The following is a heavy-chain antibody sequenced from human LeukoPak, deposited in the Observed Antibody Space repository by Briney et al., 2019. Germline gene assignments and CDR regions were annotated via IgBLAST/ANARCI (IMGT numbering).Heavy chain of an antibody. D-gene: IGHD6-19*01. Sequence: ASVKVSCKASGYTFTSYGISWVRQAPGQGLEWMGWISAYNGNTNYAQKLQGRVTMTTDTSTSTDYMELRSLRSDDTAVYYCARSRGNSSGCDYWGQGTLVTVSS. CDR1: GYTFTSYG. CDR2: ISAYNGNT. J-gene: IGHJ4*02. V-gene: IGHV1-18*01. CDR3: ARSRGNSSGCDY.